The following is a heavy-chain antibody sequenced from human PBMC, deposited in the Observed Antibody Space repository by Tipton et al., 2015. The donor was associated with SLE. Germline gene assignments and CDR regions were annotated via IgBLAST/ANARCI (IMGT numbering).Heavy chain of an antibody. V-gene: IGHV4-34*01. CDR1: GGSFSGYY. Sequence: LRLSCAVYGGSFSGYYWSWIRQPPGKGLEWIGEINHSGSTNYNPPLKSRVTISVDTSKNQFSLKLSSVTAADTAVYYCAWSGGEGVVHDYWGQGTLVTVSS. CDR2: INHSGST. D-gene: IGHD3-3*01. J-gene: IGHJ4*02. CDR3: AWSGGEGVVHDY.